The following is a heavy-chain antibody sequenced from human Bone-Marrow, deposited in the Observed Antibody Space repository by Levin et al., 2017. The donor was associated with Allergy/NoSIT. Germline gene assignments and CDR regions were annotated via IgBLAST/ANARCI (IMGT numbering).Heavy chain of an antibody. Sequence: GGSLRLSCAASGFTFSSYAMHWVRQAPGKGLEWVAVISYDGSNKYYADSVKGRFTISRDNSKNTLYLQMNSLRAEDTAVYYCARGGSGPYYYYYYGMDVWGQGTTVTVSS. CDR3: ARGGSGPYYYYYYGMDV. D-gene: IGHD6-19*01. V-gene: IGHV3-30*04. J-gene: IGHJ6*02. CDR1: GFTFSSYA. CDR2: ISYDGSNK.